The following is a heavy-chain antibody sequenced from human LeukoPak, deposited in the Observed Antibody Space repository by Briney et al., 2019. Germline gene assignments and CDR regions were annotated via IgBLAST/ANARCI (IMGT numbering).Heavy chain of an antibody. CDR3: ARVQTGTTRRTNWFDP. Sequence: GGSLRLSCEASGFTFSSYWMHWVRQDPRKGLVRVSRINGDGRNINYADSVRGRFTISRDNAKNTLYLQMNSLRAEDTAVYYCARVQTGTTRRTNWFDPWGQGTLVTVSS. V-gene: IGHV3-74*01. CDR2: INGDGRNI. J-gene: IGHJ5*02. CDR1: GFTFSSYW. D-gene: IGHD1-1*01.